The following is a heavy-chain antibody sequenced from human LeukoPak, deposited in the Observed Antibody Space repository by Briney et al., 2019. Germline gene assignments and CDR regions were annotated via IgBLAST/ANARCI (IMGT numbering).Heavy chain of an antibody. J-gene: IGHJ6*03. CDR3: AGSTYDFWSDTYYYFFYIEV. D-gene: IGHD3-3*01. V-gene: IGHV1-46*01. CDR2: INPSGGST. Sequence: ASVKVSCKASGYTFTSYYMHWVRQAPGQGLEWMGIINPSGGSTSYAQKFQGRVTLTADDSTSTAYMELSSLRPEDTAVYYCAGSTYDFWSDTYYYFFYIEVWGKGTTVTVSS. CDR1: GYTFTSYY.